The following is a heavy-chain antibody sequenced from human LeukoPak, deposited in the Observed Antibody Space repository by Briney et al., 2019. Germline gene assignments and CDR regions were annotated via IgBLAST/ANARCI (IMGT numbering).Heavy chain of an antibody. D-gene: IGHD3-10*01. CDR3: ARDSGSGAYWYLDL. J-gene: IGHJ2*01. CDR2: INHSGST. Sequence: SETLSLTCAVYAGSFSDYYWTWIRQPPGKGLEWIGEINHSGSTNYNPSLKSRVTISADTSKNQFSLRLNSVTAADTAVYYCARDSGSGAYWYLDLWSRGTLVTVSS. CDR1: AGSFSDYY. V-gene: IGHV4-34*01.